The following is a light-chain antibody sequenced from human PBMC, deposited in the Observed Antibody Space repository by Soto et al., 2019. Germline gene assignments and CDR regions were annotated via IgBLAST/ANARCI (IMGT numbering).Light chain of an antibody. CDR1: SSDIGDYNY. Sequence: QSALTQPPSASGSPGQSVTFSCTGTSSDIGDYNYVSWYQQHPGKAPKLMTYEVTKRPSGAPDRSSGSKSGNTASLTVSGLQDDDEPHYYCSSYAGNNNSVFGTGTKVSVL. CDR3: SSYAGNNNSV. V-gene: IGLV2-8*01. CDR2: EVT. J-gene: IGLJ1*01.